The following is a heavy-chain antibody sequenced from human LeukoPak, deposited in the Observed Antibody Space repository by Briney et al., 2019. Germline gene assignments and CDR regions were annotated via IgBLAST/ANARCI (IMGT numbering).Heavy chain of an antibody. J-gene: IGHJ4*02. CDR3: ARAGTSDYDFDY. CDR1: DYSISSHYY. Sequence: PSXTLSLTCTVSDYSISSHYYWGWIRPPPGKGLEWIGSIYHSWSTYYSPSLKSRVTISVDTSKNQFSLKLSSVTAADTAVCYCARAGTSDYDFDYWGQGTLVTVSS. CDR2: IYHSWST. D-gene: IGHD4-17*01. V-gene: IGHV4-38-2*02.